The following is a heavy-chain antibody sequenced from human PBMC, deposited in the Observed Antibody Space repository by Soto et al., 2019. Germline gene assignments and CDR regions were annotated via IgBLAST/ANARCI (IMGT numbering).Heavy chain of an antibody. J-gene: IGHJ6*02. V-gene: IGHV1-69*13. D-gene: IGHD1-7*01. Sequence: ASVKVSCKASGGTFSSYAISWVRQAPGQGLEWMGGIIPIFGTANYAQKFQGRVTITADESTSTAYMELSSLRSEDTAVYYCALRYNRNYVRPTYYYYYGMDVWGQGTTVTVS. CDR3: ALRYNRNYVRPTYYYYYGMDV. CDR2: IIPIFGTA. CDR1: GGTFSSYA.